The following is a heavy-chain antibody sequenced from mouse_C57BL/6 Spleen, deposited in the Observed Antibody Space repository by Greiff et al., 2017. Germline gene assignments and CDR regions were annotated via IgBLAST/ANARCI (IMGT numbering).Heavy chain of an antibody. Sequence: QVQLQQPGAELVMPGASVKLSCKASGYHFTSYWMHWVKQRPGQGLEWIGEIDPSDSYTNSNQKFQGKSTVTVDKSSSTAYMQLSSLTSEDSAVYYCARGGPTEGYFDVWGTGTTVTVSS. CDR2: IDPSDSYT. CDR3: ARGGPTEGYFDV. V-gene: IGHV1-69*01. J-gene: IGHJ1*03. D-gene: IGHD2-10*01. CDR1: GYHFTSYW.